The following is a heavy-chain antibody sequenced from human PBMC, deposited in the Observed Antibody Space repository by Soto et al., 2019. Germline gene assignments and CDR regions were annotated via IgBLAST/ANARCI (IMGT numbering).Heavy chain of an antibody. Sequence: PGGSLRLSCAASGFTFSSYAMSWVRQAPGKGLEWVSAISGSGGSTYYADSVKGRFTISRDNSKNTLYLQMNSLRAEDTAVYYCAKGDPHYYDSSGYYSYFDYWGQGTLVTVSS. CDR2: ISGSGGST. CDR3: AKGDPHYYDSSGYYSYFDY. J-gene: IGHJ4*02. D-gene: IGHD3-22*01. CDR1: GFTFSSYA. V-gene: IGHV3-23*01.